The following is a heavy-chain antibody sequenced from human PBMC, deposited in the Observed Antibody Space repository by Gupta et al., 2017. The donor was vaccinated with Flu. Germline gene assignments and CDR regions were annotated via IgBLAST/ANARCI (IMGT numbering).Heavy chain of an antibody. Sequence: PPGKGLEWIGYIYYSGSTNYNPSLKSRVTISVDTSKNQFSLKLSSVTAADTAVYYCARQTMGWGYYYYYMDVWGKGTTVTVSS. V-gene: IGHV4-59*08. J-gene: IGHJ6*03. CDR2: IYYSGST. CDR3: ARQTMGWGYYYYYMDV. D-gene: IGHD1-1*01.